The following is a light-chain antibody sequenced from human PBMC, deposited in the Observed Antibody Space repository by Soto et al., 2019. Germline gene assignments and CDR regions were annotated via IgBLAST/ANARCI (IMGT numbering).Light chain of an antibody. J-gene: IGKJ4*01. Sequence: DIQMTQSPSSLSASVGDRVTITCRASQRPDNYVNWYQQKSGKAPKLLIYAASTLQSGVPSRFSGGASGTEFTLTISYLQPEDFATYYCQQSYSIPLTFGGGTKV. CDR1: QRPDNY. CDR2: AAS. V-gene: IGKV1-39*01. CDR3: QQSYSIPLT.